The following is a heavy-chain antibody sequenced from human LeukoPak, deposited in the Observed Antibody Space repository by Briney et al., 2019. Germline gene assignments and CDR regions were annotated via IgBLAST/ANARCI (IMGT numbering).Heavy chain of an antibody. V-gene: IGHV1-18*04. CDR3: ARGRGITTRLDY. Sequence: GASVKVSCKASGYTFTGYYMHWVRQAPGQGLEWMGWISAYNGNTNYAQKLQGRVTMTTDTSTSTAYMELRSLRSDDTAVYYCARGRGITTRLDYWGQGTLVTVSS. D-gene: IGHD1-20*01. CDR2: ISAYNGNT. J-gene: IGHJ4*02. CDR1: GYTFTGYY.